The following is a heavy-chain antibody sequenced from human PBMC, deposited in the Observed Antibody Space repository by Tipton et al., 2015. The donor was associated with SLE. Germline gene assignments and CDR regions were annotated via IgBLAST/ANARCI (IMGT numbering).Heavy chain of an antibody. D-gene: IGHD4-23*01. J-gene: IGHJ4*02. CDR3: ARQAGDYGGNGY. Sequence: SLRLSCAASGFTFSSYAMSWVRQAPGKGLEWVSAISGSGGSTYYADSVKGRFTISRDNAKNSLYLQMNSLRAEDTAVYYCARQAGDYGGNGYWGQGTLVTVSS. CDR1: GFTFSSYA. CDR2: ISGSGGST. V-gene: IGHV3-23*01.